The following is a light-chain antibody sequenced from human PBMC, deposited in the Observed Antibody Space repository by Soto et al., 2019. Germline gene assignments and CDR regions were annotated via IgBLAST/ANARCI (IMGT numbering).Light chain of an antibody. J-gene: IGLJ1*01. V-gene: IGLV2-14*01. CDR3: ISYTGKSASYV. Sequence: QSALAQPASVSGSPGQSITISCTGTSTDVGAYNYVAWYQHHPGKAPKLIIYEVTNRPSGVSYRFSASNSGNTASLTISGLHSEDEADYYCISYTGKSASYVFGTGTQLTVL. CDR1: STDVGAYNY. CDR2: EVT.